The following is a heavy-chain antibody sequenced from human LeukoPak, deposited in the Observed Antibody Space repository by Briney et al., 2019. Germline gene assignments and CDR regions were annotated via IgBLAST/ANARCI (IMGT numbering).Heavy chain of an antibody. CDR1: GFTFSTSH. CDR2: ISSNGDYI. D-gene: IGHD2-21*01. Sequence: GGSLRLSCAASGFTFSTSHINWVRQAPGKGLEWVSSISSNGDYIYYADSVKGRFTISRDNAKNSLFLQMNSLRAEDTAVYYCARGLCGSDCYDYWGQGTLVTVSS. CDR3: ARGLCGSDCYDY. J-gene: IGHJ4*02. V-gene: IGHV3-21*01.